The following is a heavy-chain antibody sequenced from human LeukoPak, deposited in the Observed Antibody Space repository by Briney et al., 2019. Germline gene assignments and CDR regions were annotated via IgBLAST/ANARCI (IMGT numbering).Heavy chain of an antibody. J-gene: IGHJ4*02. CDR1: GFTFDDYA. CDR3: AKGPHVRSSGYYYFDY. CDR2: ISWNSGSI. V-gene: IGHV3-9*01. Sequence: AGGSLRLSCAASGFTFDDYAMHWARQAPGKGLEWVSGISWNSGSIGYADSVKGRFTISRDNAKNSLYLQMNSLRAEDTALYYCAKGPHVRSSGYYYFDYWGQGTLVTVSS. D-gene: IGHD3-22*01.